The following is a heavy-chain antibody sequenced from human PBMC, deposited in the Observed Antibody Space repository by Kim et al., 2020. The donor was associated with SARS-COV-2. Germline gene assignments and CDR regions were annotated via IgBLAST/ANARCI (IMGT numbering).Heavy chain of an antibody. CDR2: IYYSGST. J-gene: IGHJ6*01. D-gene: IGHD4-17*01. Sequence: SETLSLTCTVSGGSISSYYWSWIRQPPGKGLEWIGYIYYSGSTNYNPSLKSRVTISVDTSKNQFSLKLSSVTAADTAVYYCASGEYGEHYYYYYGMDVWG. V-gene: IGHV4-59*08. CDR3: ASGEYGEHYYYYYGMDV. CDR1: GGSISSYY.